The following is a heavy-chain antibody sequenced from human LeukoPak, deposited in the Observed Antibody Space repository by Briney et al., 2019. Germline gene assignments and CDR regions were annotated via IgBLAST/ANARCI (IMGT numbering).Heavy chain of an antibody. CDR2: FYYSRNT. J-gene: IGHJ4*02. CDR1: GDSISSSDNY. CDR3: ARGSDGESGARLTTFDY. V-gene: IGHV4-39*07. D-gene: IGHD3-10*01. Sequence: ASETLSLTCTVSGDSISSSDNYWGWIRQPPGKGLEWIGSFYYSRNTYYNPSLKSRVTISVDTSKNQFSLKLSSVTAADTAVYYCARGSDGESGARLTTFDYWGQGTLVTVSS.